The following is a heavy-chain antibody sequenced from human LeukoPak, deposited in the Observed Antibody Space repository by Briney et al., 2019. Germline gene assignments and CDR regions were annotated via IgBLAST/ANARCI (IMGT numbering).Heavy chain of an antibody. CDR3: ARHRASRYYDFWSGYSPYYYYGMDV. V-gene: IGHV4-59*08. D-gene: IGHD3-3*01. Sequence: PSETLSLTCTVSGGSISSYYWSWIRQPPGKGLEWIGYIYYSGSTNYNPSLKSRVTISVDTSKNQFSLKLSSVTAADTAVYYCARHRASRYYDFWSGYSPYYYYGMDVWGQGTTVTVSS. CDR1: GGSISSYY. CDR2: IYYSGST. J-gene: IGHJ6*02.